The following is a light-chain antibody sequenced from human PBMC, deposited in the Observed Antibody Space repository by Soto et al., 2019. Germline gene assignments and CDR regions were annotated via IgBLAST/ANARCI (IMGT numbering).Light chain of an antibody. CDR3: QHYGSSPRT. J-gene: IGKJ4*01. V-gene: IGKV3-20*01. Sequence: EIVLTQSPGTLSLSPGERATLSCRASQTVSSSHLAWYQQKPGQAPHLLIYGASSRATGIPDRFSGSGSGTDFTLTISRLEPEDFAVYYCQHYGSSPRTFGGGTKVDIK. CDR1: QTVSSSH. CDR2: GAS.